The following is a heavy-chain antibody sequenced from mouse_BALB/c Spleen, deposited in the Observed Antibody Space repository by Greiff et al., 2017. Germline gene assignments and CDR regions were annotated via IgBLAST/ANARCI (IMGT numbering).Heavy chain of an antibody. CDR1: GFNIKDTY. D-gene: IGHD3-2*02. Sequence: VHVKQSGAELVKPGASVKLSCTASGFNIKDTYMHWVKQRPEQGLEWIGRIDPANGNTKYDPKFQGKATITADTSSNTAYLQLSSLTSEDTAVYYCARGGYVDYYAMDYWGQGTSVTVSS. CDR2: IDPANGNT. CDR3: ARGGYVDYYAMDY. J-gene: IGHJ4*01. V-gene: IGHV14-3*02.